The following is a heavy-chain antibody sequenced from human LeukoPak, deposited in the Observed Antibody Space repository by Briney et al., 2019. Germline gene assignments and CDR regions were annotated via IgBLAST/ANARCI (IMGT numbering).Heavy chain of an antibody. V-gene: IGHV4-61*02. CDR3: AREGYCSSTSCYYYYMDV. CDR1: GGSISSSSYY. CDR2: IYTSGST. Sequence: SETLSLTCTVSGGSISSSSYYWGWIRQPAGKGLEWIGRIYTSGSTNYNPSLKSRVTMSVDTSKNQFSLKLSSVTAADTAVYYCAREGYCSSTSCYYYYMDVWGKGTTVTISS. J-gene: IGHJ6*03. D-gene: IGHD2-2*01.